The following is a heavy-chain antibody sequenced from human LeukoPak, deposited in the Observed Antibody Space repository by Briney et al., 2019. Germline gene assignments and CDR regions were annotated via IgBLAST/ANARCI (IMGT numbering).Heavy chain of an antibody. Sequence: ASVKVSCKASGGTFSSYAISWVRQAPGRGLEWMGRIIPILGIANYAQKFQGRVTITADKSTSTAYMELSSLRSEDTAVYYCARVEAGLYYFDYWGQGTLVTVSS. CDR3: ARVEAGLYYFDY. CDR1: GGTFSSYA. CDR2: IIPILGIA. V-gene: IGHV1-69*04. D-gene: IGHD3-3*01. J-gene: IGHJ4*02.